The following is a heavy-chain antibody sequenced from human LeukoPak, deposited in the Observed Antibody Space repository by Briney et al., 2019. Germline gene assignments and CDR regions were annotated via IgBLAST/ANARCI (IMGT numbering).Heavy chain of an antibody. CDR3: ATRVGSSAWHYFDY. CDR2: ISGSGGST. CDR1: GFTFSSYA. J-gene: IGHJ4*02. D-gene: IGHD6-19*01. V-gene: IGHV3-23*01. Sequence: QPGGSLRLSCADSGFTFSSYAMSWVRQAPGKGLEWVSGISGSGGSTYYADSVKGRSTISRDNSKNTLYLQMNSLRAEDTAVYYCATRVGSSAWHYFDYWGQGTLVTVSS.